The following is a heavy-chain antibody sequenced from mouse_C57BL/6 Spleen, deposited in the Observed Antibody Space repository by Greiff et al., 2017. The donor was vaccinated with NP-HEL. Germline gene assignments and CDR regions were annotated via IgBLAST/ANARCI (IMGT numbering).Heavy chain of an antibody. D-gene: IGHD2-5*01. V-gene: IGHV1-85*01. J-gene: IGHJ3*01. CDR3: ARSETYYSNHWFAY. CDR1: GYTFTSYD. Sequence: QVQLKQSGPELVKPGASVKLSCKASGYTFTSYDINWVKQRPGQGLEWIGWIYPRDGSTKYNEKFKGKATLTVDTSSSTAYMELHSLTSEDSAVYFCARSETYYSNHWFAYWGQGTLVTVSA. CDR2: IYPRDGST.